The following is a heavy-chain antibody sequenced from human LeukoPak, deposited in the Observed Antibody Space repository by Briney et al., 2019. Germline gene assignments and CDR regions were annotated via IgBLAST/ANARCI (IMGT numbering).Heavy chain of an antibody. J-gene: IGHJ4*02. D-gene: IGHD6-19*01. CDR3: ARRAGSGWPTFDY. Sequence: SETLSLTCAVSGYSISSGYYWGWVRQPPGKGLEGIGSIYHSGNSYYNPSLRSRVTISVDTSKNQFFLKVSSVTAADTAVYYCARRAGSGWPTFDYWGQGTLVTVSS. CDR2: IYHSGNS. CDR1: GYSISSGYY. V-gene: IGHV4-38-2*01.